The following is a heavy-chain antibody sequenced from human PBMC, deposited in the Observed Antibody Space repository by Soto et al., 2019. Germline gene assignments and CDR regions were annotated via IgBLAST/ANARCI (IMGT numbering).Heavy chain of an antibody. J-gene: IGHJ5*02. V-gene: IGHV4-59*12. Sequence: SETLSLTCTVSGGSISSYYWSWIRQPPGKGLEWIGYIYYSGSTYYNPSLKSRVTISVDRSKNQFSLKLSSVTAADTAVYYCARATRAVTEIRTTRWFDPWGQGTLVTVSS. D-gene: IGHD4-17*01. CDR1: GGSISSYY. CDR3: ARATRAVTEIRTTRWFDP. CDR2: IYYSGST.